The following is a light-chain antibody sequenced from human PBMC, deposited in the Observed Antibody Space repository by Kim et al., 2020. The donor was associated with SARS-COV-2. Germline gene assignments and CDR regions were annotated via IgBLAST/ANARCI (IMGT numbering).Light chain of an antibody. CDR3: QPYNSYPLT. CDR2: ESS. J-gene: IGKJ4*01. CDR1: QSISSW. V-gene: IGKV1-5*03. Sequence: TQSPSTLSASVGDRVTISCRASQSISSWLAWYQQKPGKAPNLLIYESSSLESGVPSRFSGSGSGTEFTLTISSLQPDDFATYYCQPYNSYPLTFGGGTKVDIK.